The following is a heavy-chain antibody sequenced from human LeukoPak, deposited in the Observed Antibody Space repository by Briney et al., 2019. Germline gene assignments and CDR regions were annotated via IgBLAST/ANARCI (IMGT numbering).Heavy chain of an antibody. D-gene: IGHD6-13*01. V-gene: IGHV3-21*01. Sequence: GGSLRLSCAPSGFTLSSYSMNWVRQAPGKGLEWVSSISSSSRYTYYADSVKGRFTISRDNAKNSLYLQMNSLRAEDTAVYYCARNSSSWYYFDYWGQGTLVTVSS. J-gene: IGHJ4*02. CDR1: GFTLSSYS. CDR3: ARNSSSWYYFDY. CDR2: ISSSSRYT.